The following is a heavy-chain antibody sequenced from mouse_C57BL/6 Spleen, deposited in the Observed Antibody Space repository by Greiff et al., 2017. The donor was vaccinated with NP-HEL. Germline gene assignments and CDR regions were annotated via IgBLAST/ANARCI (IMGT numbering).Heavy chain of an antibody. J-gene: IGHJ1*03. CDR3: ARGDYYGSSYWYFDV. CDR2: FHPYNDDT. V-gene: IGHV1-47*01. D-gene: IGHD1-1*01. Sequence: VQLQQSGAELVKPGASVKMSCKASGYTFTTYPIEWMKQNHGKSLEWIGNFHPYNDDTKYNEKFKGKATLTVEKSSSTVYLELSRLTSDESAVYYCARGDYYGSSYWYFDVWGTGTTVTVSS. CDR1: GYTFTTYP.